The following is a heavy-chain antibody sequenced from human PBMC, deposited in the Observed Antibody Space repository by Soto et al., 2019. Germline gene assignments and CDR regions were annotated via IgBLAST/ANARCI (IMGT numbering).Heavy chain of an antibody. CDR3: VREGDCSGGSCSIFDY. CDR1: GFTFSHYP. CDR2: ISYDGSNK. J-gene: IGHJ4*02. V-gene: IGHV3-30-3*01. D-gene: IGHD2-15*01. Sequence: QVQLVESGGGVVQPGKSLRLSCAACGFTFSHYPVHWFRQAPGKGLEWVAVISYDGSNKYYEDSVKGRFTIFRDNSKNTLYLQMNSLRDEDTAVYYCVREGDCSGGSCSIFDYWGQGTLVTVSS.